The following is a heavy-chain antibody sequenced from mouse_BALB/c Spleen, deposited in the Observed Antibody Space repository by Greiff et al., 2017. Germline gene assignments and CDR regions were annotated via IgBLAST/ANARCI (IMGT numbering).Heavy chain of an antibody. CDR1: GFTFSSYA. D-gene: IGHD2-4*01. CDR2: ISSGGSYT. J-gene: IGHJ3*01. Sequence: EVKLVESGGGLVKPGGSLKLSCAASGFTFSSYAMSWVRQTPGKRLEWVATISSGGSYTYYPDSVKGRSTISRDNAKNTLYLHMSSLRSEDTAMYYCARGKNCDYGGAFAYWGQGTLVTVSA. V-gene: IGHV5-9-3*01. CDR3: ARGKNCDYGGAFAY.